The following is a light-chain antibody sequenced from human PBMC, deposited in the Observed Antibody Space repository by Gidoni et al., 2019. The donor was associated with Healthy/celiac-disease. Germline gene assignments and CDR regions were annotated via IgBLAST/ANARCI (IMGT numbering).Light chain of an antibody. CDR1: QSISNY. Sequence: DIQMTQSPSSLSASVGDRVTITCRASQSISNYLNWYQQKPGKAPKLLIYDASSLERGVPSRFSGSGSGTDFTLTISSLQPEDFATYYCQQSYSTPWTFGQGTKVEIK. V-gene: IGKV1-39*01. CDR2: DAS. CDR3: QQSYSTPWT. J-gene: IGKJ1*01.